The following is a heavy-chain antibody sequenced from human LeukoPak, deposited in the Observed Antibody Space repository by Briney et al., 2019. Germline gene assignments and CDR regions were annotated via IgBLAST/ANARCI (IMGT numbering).Heavy chain of an antibody. J-gene: IGHJ3*02. Sequence: SETLSLTCTVSGGSISSYYWSWIRQPPGKGLEWIGYIYYSGSTNYNPSLKSRVTISVDTSKNQFSLKLSSVTAADTAVYYCARGLDYYDSSGYYSTRRGAFDIWGQGTMVTVSS. CDR1: GGSISSYY. D-gene: IGHD3-22*01. CDR2: IYYSGST. V-gene: IGHV4-59*01. CDR3: ARGLDYYDSSGYYSTRRGAFDI.